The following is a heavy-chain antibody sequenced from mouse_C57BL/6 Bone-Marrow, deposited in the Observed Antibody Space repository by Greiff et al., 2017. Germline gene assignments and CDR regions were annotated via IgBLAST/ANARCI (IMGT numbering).Heavy chain of an antibody. CDR2: ISSGGSYT. J-gene: IGHJ2*01. Sequence: EVQLQESGGDLVKPGGSLKLSCAASGFTFSSYGMSWVRQTPDKRLEWVATISSGGSYTYYPDSVKGRFTISRDNAKNTLYLQMSSLKSEDTAMYYCARQGLGRGVSYWGQGTPLTVSS. V-gene: IGHV5-6*01. CDR3: ARQGLGRGVSY. D-gene: IGHD4-1*01. CDR1: GFTFSSYG.